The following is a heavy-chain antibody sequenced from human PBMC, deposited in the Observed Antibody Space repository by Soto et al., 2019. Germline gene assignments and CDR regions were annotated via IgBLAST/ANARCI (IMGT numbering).Heavy chain of an antibody. CDR2: IYYTGTT. J-gene: IGHJ3*02. V-gene: IGHV4-31*03. CDR3: ARYYYDSSGYHNPGVHDAFDI. Sequence: SETLSLTCTVSGGSISGYYLSWIRQHPGKGLEWIGYIYYTGTTYYNPSLKSRVTISVDTSKKHFSLRLSSVTAADTAMYYCARYYYDSSGYHNPGVHDAFDIWGQGTMVTVSS. CDR1: GGSISGYY. D-gene: IGHD3-22*01.